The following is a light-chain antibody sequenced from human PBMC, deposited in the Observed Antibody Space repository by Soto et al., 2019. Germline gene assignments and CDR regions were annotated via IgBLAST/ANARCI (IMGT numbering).Light chain of an antibody. CDR2: KAS. Sequence: QMTQSPSTLSGSVGDRVTITCRASQTISSWLAWYQQKPGKAPKLLIYKASTLKSGVPSRFSGSGSGTEFTLTISSLQPDDFATYYCQHYNSYAEACGQGTKG. CDR3: QHYNSYAEA. J-gene: IGKJ1*01. CDR1: QTISSW. V-gene: IGKV1-5*03.